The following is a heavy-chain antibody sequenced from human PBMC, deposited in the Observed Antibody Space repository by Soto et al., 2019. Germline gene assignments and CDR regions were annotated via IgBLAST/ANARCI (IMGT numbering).Heavy chain of an antibody. V-gene: IGHV2-70*12. CDR2: IDWEDDK. J-gene: IGHJ5*02. Sequence: SGPTLVNPTETLTLTCTFSGFSLSTSGMCVSWIRQPPGKAPEWLAFIDWEDDKFYSSSLKTRLTISRDTSKNQVVLKITNMEPADTATYYCAPIPVGSVCYDANHWRQGAQVTVAS. CDR1: GFSLSTSGMC. D-gene: IGHD2-2*01. CDR3: APIPVGSVCYDANH.